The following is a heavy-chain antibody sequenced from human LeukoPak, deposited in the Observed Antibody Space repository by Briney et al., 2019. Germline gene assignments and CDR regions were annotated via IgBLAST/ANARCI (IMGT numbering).Heavy chain of an antibody. CDR2: IIPIFGIA. D-gene: IGHD3-22*01. V-gene: IGHV1-69*04. CDR1: GGTFSSYA. J-gene: IGHJ4*02. CDR3: ARETYYDSSGSQASRYFDY. Sequence: ASVKVSCKASGGTFSSYAISWVRQAPGQGLEWMGRIIPIFGIANYAQKFQGRVTITADKSTSTAYMELSSLRSEDTAVYYCARETYYDSSGSQASRYFDYWGQGTLVTVSS.